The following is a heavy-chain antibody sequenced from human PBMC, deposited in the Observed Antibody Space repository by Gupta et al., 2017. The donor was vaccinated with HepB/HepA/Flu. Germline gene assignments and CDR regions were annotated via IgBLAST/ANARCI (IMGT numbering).Heavy chain of an antibody. CDR3: ARAAYCGGDCRRNFDY. J-gene: IGHJ4*02. Sequence: DVQLVQSGAAVKKPGESLKISCKGSGYTFTTYWIGWVRQMPGKGLEWFGIIYPGDSDTIYSPSFQGQVTSSADKSINTAFLQWSSLKASDTAMYYCARAAYCGGDCRRNFDYWGQGTLVTVSS. CDR1: GYTFTTYW. V-gene: IGHV5-51*01. D-gene: IGHD2-21*02. CDR2: IYPGDSDT.